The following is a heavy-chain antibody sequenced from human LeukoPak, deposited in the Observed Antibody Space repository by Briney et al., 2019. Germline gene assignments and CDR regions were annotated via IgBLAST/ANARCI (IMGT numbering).Heavy chain of an antibody. CDR2: INPNSGGT. D-gene: IGHD2-2*01. Sequence: ASVKVSCKASGYTFTGYYMHWVRQAPGQGLEWMGWINPNSGGTNYAQKFQGRVTMTRDTSISTAYMELSRLRSDDTAVYYCARSRRDIVVVPAARGRNYYYMDVWGKGTTVTVSS. V-gene: IGHV1-2*02. CDR3: ARSRRDIVVVPAARGRNYYYMDV. CDR1: GYTFTGYY. J-gene: IGHJ6*03.